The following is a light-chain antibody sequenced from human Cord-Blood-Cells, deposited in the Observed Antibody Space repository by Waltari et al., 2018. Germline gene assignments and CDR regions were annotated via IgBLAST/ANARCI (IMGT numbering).Light chain of an antibody. Sequence: DIQMTQSPSSLSASVCDRVTITCRASQSISSYLNLYQQKPGKAPKLLIYAASSLQSGVPSRFSGSGSGTDFTLTISSLQPEDFATYYCQQSYSTPITFGQGTRLEIK. CDR1: QSISSY. J-gene: IGKJ5*01. CDR2: AAS. V-gene: IGKV1-39*01. CDR3: QQSYSTPIT.